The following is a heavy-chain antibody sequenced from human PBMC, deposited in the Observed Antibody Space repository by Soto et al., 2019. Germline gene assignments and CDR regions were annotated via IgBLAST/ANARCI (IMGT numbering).Heavy chain of an antibody. J-gene: IGHJ5*02. CDR3: AKVGPKVTTVGGWFDP. V-gene: IGHV3-30*18. CDR2: ISYDGSNK. CDR1: GFTFSNYG. Sequence: QVQLVESGGGVVQPGRSLRLSCAASGFTFSNYGMHWVRQAPGKGLEWVAVISYDGSNKFYADSVKGRFTISRDNSQNPLYLQVNSLRTEDTAVYYWAKVGPKVTTVGGWFDPWGQGTLVTVSS. D-gene: IGHD4-17*01.